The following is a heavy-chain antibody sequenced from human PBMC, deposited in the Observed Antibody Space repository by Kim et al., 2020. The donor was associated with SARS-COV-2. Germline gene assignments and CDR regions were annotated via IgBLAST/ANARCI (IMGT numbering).Heavy chain of an antibody. Sequence: GGSLRLSCAASGFTFSDYAIHWVRQAPGKGLQWVSATTRNGDGSFYADSVKGRFSIFRDNAKNTLFLQMSGLRIEDTAIYYCVRYVRNYGAVHWGQGTLVSVSS. J-gene: IGHJ4*02. V-gene: IGHV3-64D*06. D-gene: IGHD1-7*01. CDR1: GFTFSDYA. CDR3: VRYVRNYGAVH. CDR2: TTRNGDGS.